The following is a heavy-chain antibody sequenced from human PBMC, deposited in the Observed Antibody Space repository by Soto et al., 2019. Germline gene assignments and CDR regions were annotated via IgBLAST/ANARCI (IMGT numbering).Heavy chain of an antibody. CDR1: GGSISSGDYY. Sequence: LSLTCTVSGGSISSGDYYWSWIRQPPGKGLEWIGYIYYSGSTYYNPSLKSRVTISVDTSKNQFSLKLSSVTAADTAVYYCARVDTAMVMVSQYYGMDVWGQGTTVTVSS. D-gene: IGHD5-18*01. V-gene: IGHV4-30-4*01. CDR2: IYYSGST. J-gene: IGHJ6*02. CDR3: ARVDTAMVMVSQYYGMDV.